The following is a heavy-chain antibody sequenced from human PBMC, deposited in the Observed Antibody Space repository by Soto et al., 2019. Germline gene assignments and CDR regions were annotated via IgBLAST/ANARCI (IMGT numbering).Heavy chain of an antibody. CDR2: ISSNGGST. V-gene: IGHV3-64*02. J-gene: IGHJ4*02. D-gene: IGHD6-19*01. CDR3: ARAIYSSGWYYFDY. CDR1: GFTFSSYA. Sequence: GGSLRLSCAASGFTFSSYAMHWVRQAPGKGLEYVSGISSNGGSTYYVDSVKGRFTISRDNSENTLYLQMGSLRAEDMAVYYCARAIYSSGWYYFDYWGQGTVVTVPQ.